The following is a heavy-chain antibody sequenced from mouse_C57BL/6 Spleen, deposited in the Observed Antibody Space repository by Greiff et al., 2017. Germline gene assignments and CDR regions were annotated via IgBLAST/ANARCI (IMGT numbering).Heavy chain of an antibody. V-gene: IGHV1-52*01. CDR1: GYTFTSYW. CDR2: IDPSDSET. D-gene: IGHD4-1*01. Sequence: QVQLQQPGAELVRPGSSVKLSCKASGYTFTSYWMHWVQQRPIQGLEWIGNIDPSDSETHYNQKFKDKATLTVDKSSSTAYMQLSSRTSEDSAVYYCARLELGPPFDYWGQGTTLTVSS. J-gene: IGHJ2*01. CDR3: ARLELGPPFDY.